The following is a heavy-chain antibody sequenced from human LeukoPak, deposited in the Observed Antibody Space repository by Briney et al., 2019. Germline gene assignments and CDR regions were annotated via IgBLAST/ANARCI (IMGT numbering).Heavy chain of an antibody. V-gene: IGHV4-59*08. CDR1: GGSISSYY. CDR2: IYYSGST. CDR3: TRDGFLIAGSRFDD. Sequence: SETLSLTCTVSGGSISSYYWSWIRQPPGKGLEWIGYIYYSGSTNYNPSLKSRVTISVDTSKNQIFLKLSSVTAADTAVYYCTRDGFLIAGSRFDDWGQGTLVTVTS. J-gene: IGHJ4*02. D-gene: IGHD6-13*01.